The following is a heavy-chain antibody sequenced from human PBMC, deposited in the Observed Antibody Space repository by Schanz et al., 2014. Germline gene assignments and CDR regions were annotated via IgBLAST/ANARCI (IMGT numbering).Heavy chain of an antibody. Sequence: QVQLVESGGGVVQPGRSLRLSCAASGFNFGSHGMHWVRQAPGKGLEWVSAMNESHSTIYYADSVRGRFTISRDNAENTLFLQMNSLRAEDTAVYYCARKVVATIGGYYDNWGQGTLVIVSS. V-gene: IGHV3-NL1*01. CDR3: ARKVVATIGGYYDN. J-gene: IGHJ4*02. CDR2: MNESHSTI. D-gene: IGHD5-12*01. CDR1: GFNFGSHG.